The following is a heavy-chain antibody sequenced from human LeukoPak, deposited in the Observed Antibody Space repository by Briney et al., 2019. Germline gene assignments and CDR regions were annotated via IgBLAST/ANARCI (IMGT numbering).Heavy chain of an antibody. CDR3: AKDITGGRSSPYFDS. V-gene: IGHV3-9*01. J-gene: IGHJ4*02. D-gene: IGHD6-6*01. CDR2: ISWNGGGM. Sequence: PGGSLRLSCAASGFTFDAYAMHWVRQAPGKGLEWVSGISWNGGGMGYAVSVKGRFTISRDNAKNSLYLQKNSLRDEDTALYYCAKDITGGRSSPYFDSWGQGTLVTVSS. CDR1: GFTFDAYA.